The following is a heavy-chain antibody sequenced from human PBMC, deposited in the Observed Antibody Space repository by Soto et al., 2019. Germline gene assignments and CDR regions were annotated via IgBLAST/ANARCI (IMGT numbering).Heavy chain of an antibody. J-gene: IGHJ4*02. Sequence: PSETLSLTCTVSGGSFNSGSYYWSWIRQPPGKGLEWIGYVYYTGRTSYNPSLKSRVTIFADTSKNQFSLMLTSVTAADTAVYYCARDYDYFDHWGQGIRVTVS. D-gene: IGHD3-16*01. CDR1: GGSFNSGSYY. CDR3: ARDYDYFDH. V-gene: IGHV4-61*01. CDR2: VYYTGRT.